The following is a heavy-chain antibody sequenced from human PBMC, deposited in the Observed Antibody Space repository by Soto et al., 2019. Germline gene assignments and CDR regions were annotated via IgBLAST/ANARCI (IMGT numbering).Heavy chain of an antibody. CDR2: IYWNDDK. J-gene: IGHJ5*02. V-gene: IGHV2-5*01. Sequence: VSGPTLVNPTQTLTLTCTFSGFSLSTSGVGVGWIRQPPGKALEWLALIYWNDDKRYSPSLKSRLTITKDTSKNQVVLTMTNMDPVDTATYYCAHRRGGYSSSWYGPFDPWGQGTLVTVSS. D-gene: IGHD6-13*01. CDR1: GFSLSTSGVG. CDR3: AHRRGGYSSSWYGPFDP.